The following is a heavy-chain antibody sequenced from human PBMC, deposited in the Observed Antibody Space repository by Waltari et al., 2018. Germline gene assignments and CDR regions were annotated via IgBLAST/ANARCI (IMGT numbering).Heavy chain of an antibody. CDR2: INTDGSTI. Sequence: EVPLAESGGGLVQPGESLRLSGSASGFTFSPYSMPWVRQGPGKGLVWVSRINTDGSTINYADSVKGRFTISRDNAKNTLYLQMNSLRAEDTAVYYCTREDYGGKDYWGQGTLVTVSS. V-gene: IGHV3-74*01. D-gene: IGHD4-17*01. CDR3: TREDYGGKDY. J-gene: IGHJ4*02. CDR1: GFTFSPYS.